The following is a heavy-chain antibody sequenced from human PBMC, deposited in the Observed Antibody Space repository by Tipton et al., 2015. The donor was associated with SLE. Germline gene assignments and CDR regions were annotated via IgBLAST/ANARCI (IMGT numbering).Heavy chain of an antibody. J-gene: IGHJ4*02. V-gene: IGHV4-59*01. D-gene: IGHD6-6*01. Sequence: TLSLTCTVSGGSISSYYWSWIRQPPGKGLEWIGYIYYSGSTNYNPSLKSRVTISVDTSKNQFPLKLSSVTAADTAVYYCARDLAARGGHYFDYWGQGTLVSFSS. CDR2: IYYSGST. CDR1: GGSISSYY. CDR3: ARDLAARGGHYFDY.